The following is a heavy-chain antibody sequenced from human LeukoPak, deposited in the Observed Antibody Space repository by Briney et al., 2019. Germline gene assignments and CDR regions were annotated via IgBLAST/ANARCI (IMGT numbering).Heavy chain of an antibody. CDR2: IYYSGST. CDR1: GGSVSSGSYY. CDR3: AVLNSSGYCCYFDY. D-gene: IGHD3-22*01. Sequence: NPSETLSLTCTVSGGSVSSGSYYWSWIRQPPGKGLEWIGYIYYSGSTNYNPSLKSRGTISVDTSKNQFSLKLSSVTAADTAVYYCAVLNSSGYCCYFDYWGQGTLVTVSS. J-gene: IGHJ4*02. V-gene: IGHV4-61*01.